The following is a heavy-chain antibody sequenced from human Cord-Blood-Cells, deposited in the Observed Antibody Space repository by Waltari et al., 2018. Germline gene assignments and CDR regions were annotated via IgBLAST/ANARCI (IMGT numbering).Heavy chain of an antibody. Sequence: QVQLVQSGAEVKKPGASVKVSCKASGSTFTGYYMHGVRQAPGQGLEWMGWINPNSGVTNYAQNFQGRYTMTRDTSISTAYMELSRLGSDDTAGYYCARGEIATIDYWGQGTLVTVAS. CDR1: GSTFTGYY. V-gene: IGHV1-2*02. J-gene: IGHJ4*02. CDR2: INPNSGVT. D-gene: IGHD1-26*01. CDR3: ARGEIATIDY.